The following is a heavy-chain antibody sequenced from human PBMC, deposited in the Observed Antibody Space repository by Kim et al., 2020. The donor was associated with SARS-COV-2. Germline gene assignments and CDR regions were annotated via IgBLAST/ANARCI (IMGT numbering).Heavy chain of an antibody. V-gene: IGHV3-23*01. J-gene: IGHJ6*02. CDR2: ISGSGGST. CDR1: GFTFSSYA. D-gene: IGHD6-13*01. Sequence: GGSLRLSCAASGFTFSSYAMSWVRQAPGKGLEWVSAISGSGGSTYYADSVKGRFTISRDNSKNTLYLQMNSLRAEDTAVYYCAKDHYSRSSSWDPPGRTLDVWGQGTTVTVSS. CDR3: AKDHYSRSSSWDPPGRTLDV.